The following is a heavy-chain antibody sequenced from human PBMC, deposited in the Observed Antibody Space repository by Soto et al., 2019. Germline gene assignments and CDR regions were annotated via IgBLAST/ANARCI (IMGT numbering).Heavy chain of an antibody. Sequence: SVKVSCKASGGTFSSYAISWVRQAPGQGLEWMGGIIPIFGTANYAQKFQGRVTITADESTSTAYMELSSLRSEDTAVYYCLAAAGTVEYDAFDIWGQGTMVTVSS. CDR3: LAAAGTVEYDAFDI. V-gene: IGHV1-69*13. CDR2: IIPIFGTA. D-gene: IGHD6-13*01. CDR1: GGTFSSYA. J-gene: IGHJ3*02.